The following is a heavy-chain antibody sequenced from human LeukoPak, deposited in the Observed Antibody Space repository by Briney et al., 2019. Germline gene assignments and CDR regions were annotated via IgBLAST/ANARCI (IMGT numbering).Heavy chain of an antibody. CDR1: GYTFTSYG. V-gene: IGHV1-18*01. J-gene: IGHJ4*02. D-gene: IGHD3-22*01. Sequence: ASVKVSCKASGYTFTSYGISWVRQAPGQGLEWMGWISAYNGNTNYAQKLQGRVTMTTDTSTSTAYMELRSLRSDDTAVYYCARDYKYYYDSSGYYMYYFDYWGQGTLVTVSP. CDR3: ARDYKYYYDSSGYYMYYFDY. CDR2: ISAYNGNT.